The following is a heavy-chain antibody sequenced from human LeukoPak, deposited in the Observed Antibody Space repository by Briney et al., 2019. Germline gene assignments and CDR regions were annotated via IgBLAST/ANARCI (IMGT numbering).Heavy chain of an antibody. CDR2: ITTSSSEI. CDR3: VRRVVGAMPFDY. D-gene: IGHD1-26*01. V-gene: IGHV3-48*02. Sequence: PGGSLRLSCAASGFTFSSYNMNWVRQAPGKGLEWISYITTSSSEIYYADSVKGRFTISRDNAKNSLHLQMYSLRDEDTAVYYCVRRVVGAMPFDYWGQGTLVTVSS. CDR1: GFTFSSYN. J-gene: IGHJ4*02.